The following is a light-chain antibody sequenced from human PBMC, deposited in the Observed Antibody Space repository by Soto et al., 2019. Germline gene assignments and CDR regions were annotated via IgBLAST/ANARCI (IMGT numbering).Light chain of an antibody. V-gene: IGKV3-15*01. Sequence: EIVMTQSPATLSVSPGERATLSCRASQSVNSNLAWYQQKPGQAPRLLIYRASTRATGIPPRFSGSRSGTEFTLTISSLQSEDFAVYYCQQYNNWPPTWTFGQGTKVEIK. J-gene: IGKJ1*01. CDR2: RAS. CDR3: QQYNNWPPTWT. CDR1: QSVNSN.